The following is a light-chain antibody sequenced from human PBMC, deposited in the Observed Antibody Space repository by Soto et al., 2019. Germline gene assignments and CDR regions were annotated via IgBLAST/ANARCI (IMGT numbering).Light chain of an antibody. CDR1: QGIRND. Sequence: AIHMTQSASSLSSSVGDIVTITFLASQGIRNDLGWYQQKPGKAPKLLIYAASSLQSGVPSRFSGSGSGTDFTLTISSLQPEDFATYYCLQDYNYPWTFGQGTKVDIK. CDR3: LQDYNYPWT. V-gene: IGKV1-6*01. J-gene: IGKJ1*01. CDR2: AAS.